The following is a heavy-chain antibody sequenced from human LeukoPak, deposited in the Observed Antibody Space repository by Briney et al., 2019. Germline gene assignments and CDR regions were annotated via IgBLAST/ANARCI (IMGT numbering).Heavy chain of an antibody. D-gene: IGHD3-10*01. V-gene: IGHV3-49*04. CDR2: IRSKAYGGTT. J-gene: IGHJ5*02. Sequence: PGGSLRLSCTASGFTFGDYAMTWVRQAPGKGLEWVGFIRSKAYGGTTEYAASVKGRFTISRDDSKSIAYLQMNSLKTEDTAVYYCTRDPRHMVRGDVGWFDPWGQGALATVSS. CDR1: GFTFGDYA. CDR3: TRDPRHMVRGDVGWFDP.